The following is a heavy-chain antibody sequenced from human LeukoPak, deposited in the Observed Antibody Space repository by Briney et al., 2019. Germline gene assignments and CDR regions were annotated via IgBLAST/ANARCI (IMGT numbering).Heavy chain of an antibody. CDR2: ISYDGSNK. D-gene: IGHD5-18*01. CDR1: GFTFSSYA. J-gene: IGHJ4*02. V-gene: IGHV3-30*04. CDR3: AKDREEYSYMGENDY. Sequence: GGSLRLSCAASGFTFSSYAMHWVRQAPGKGLEWVAVISYDGSNKYYADSVKGRFTISRDNSKNTLYMQMNSLRAEDTAVYYCAKDREEYSYMGENDYWGQGTLVTVSS.